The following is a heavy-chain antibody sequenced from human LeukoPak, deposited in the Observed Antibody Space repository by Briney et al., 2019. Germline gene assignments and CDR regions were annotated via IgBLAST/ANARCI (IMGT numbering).Heavy chain of an antibody. D-gene: IGHD1-14*01. V-gene: IGHV3-7*01. CDR3: AGEWAYNDY. J-gene: IGHJ4*02. CDR1: GFPFSNHL. CDR2: IKQDGSEK. Sequence: GALRLSLATSGFPFSNHLMKLGRPAPGKGLEWVANIKQDGSEKYYVDSVKGRFTISRDNAKNSLYLQMNSLRAEDTAVYYCAGEWAYNDYWGQGTLVTVSS.